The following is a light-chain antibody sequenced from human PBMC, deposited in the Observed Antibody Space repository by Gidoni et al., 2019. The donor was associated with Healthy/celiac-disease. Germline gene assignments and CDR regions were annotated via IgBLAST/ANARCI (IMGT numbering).Light chain of an antibody. Sequence: AIRMTQSPSSFSASTGDRVTITCRASQGIRSYLAWYQQKPGKAPKLLIYAASTLQSGVPSRFSGSGSGTDFTLTISCLQSEDFATYYCQQYYSYPLTFDQGTKVEIK. CDR3: QQYYSYPLT. CDR2: AAS. CDR1: QGIRSY. J-gene: IGKJ1*01. V-gene: IGKV1-8*01.